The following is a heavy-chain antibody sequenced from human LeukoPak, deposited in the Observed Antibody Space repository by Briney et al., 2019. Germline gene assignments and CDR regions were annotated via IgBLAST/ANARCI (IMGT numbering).Heavy chain of an antibody. J-gene: IGHJ3*02. CDR2: IYYSGST. V-gene: IGHV4-39*01. Sequence: SETLSLTCTVSGGSISSSSYYWGWIRQPPGKGLEWIGSIYYSGSTYYNPSLKGRVTVSVDTSKNQFSLKLSSVTAADTAVYYCARLRPSPYDAFDIWGQGTMVTVSS. CDR1: GGSISSSSYY. CDR3: ARLRPSPYDAFDI.